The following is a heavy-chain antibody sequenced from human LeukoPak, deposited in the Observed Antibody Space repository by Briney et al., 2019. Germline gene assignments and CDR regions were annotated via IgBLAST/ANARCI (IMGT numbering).Heavy chain of an antibody. V-gene: IGHV4-39*01. CDR3: ARPNYGGNSFDY. D-gene: IGHD4-23*01. CDR1: GGSISSSSYY. CDR2: IYYSGST. J-gene: IGHJ4*02. Sequence: PSETLSLTCTVSGGSISSSSYYWGWIRQPPGKGLEWIGSIYYSGSTYYNPSLKSRVTISVDTSKNQFSLKLSSVTAADTAVYYCARPNYGGNSFDYWGQGTLVTVSP.